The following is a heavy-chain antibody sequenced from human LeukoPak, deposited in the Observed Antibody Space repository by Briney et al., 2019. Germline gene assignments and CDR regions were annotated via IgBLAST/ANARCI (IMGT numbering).Heavy chain of an antibody. CDR3: ARAGQVYCSGGSCYSRGNFDY. D-gene: IGHD2-15*01. J-gene: IGHJ4*02. V-gene: IGHV1-69*05. CDR2: IIPIFGTA. Sequence: ASVKVSCKASGGTFSSYAISWVRQAPGQGLEWMGRIIPIFGTANYAQTFQGRVTITTDESTSTAYMELSSLRSEDTAVCYCARAGQVYCSGGSCYSRGNFDYWGQGTLVTVSS. CDR1: GGTFSSYA.